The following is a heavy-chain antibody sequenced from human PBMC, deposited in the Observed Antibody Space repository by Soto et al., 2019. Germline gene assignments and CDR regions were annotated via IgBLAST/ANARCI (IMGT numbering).Heavy chain of an antibody. J-gene: IGHJ4*02. CDR2: MNAGVGNT. Sequence: HVELVQSGADVKNPGASVTISCKASGYTFTDYALHWVRQAPGQRLEWMGWMNAGVGNTLYSQKFQGRITITRDASASTAYMELNSLKSEDTAIYYCERDTGYTFGSLNPWGPGTLVTVPS. V-gene: IGHV1-3*01. CDR1: GYTFTDYA. D-gene: IGHD5-18*01. CDR3: ERDTGYTFGSLNP.